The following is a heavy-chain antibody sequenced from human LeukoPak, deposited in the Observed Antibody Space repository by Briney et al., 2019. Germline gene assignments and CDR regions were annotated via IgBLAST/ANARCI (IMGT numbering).Heavy chain of an antibody. V-gene: IGHV1-2*02. Sequence: ASVKVSCKASGYNFTGYYMHWVRQAPGQGLEWMGWINPNSGGTNYAQKFQGRVTMTRDTSISTAYMELSRLRSDDTAVYYCARDPTVTTRSDYWGQGTLVTVSS. D-gene: IGHD4-17*01. CDR3: ARDPTVTTRSDY. CDR2: INPNSGGT. CDR1: GYNFTGYY. J-gene: IGHJ4*02.